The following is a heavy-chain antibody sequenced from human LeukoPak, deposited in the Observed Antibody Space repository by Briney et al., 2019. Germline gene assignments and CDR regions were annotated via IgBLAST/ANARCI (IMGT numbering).Heavy chain of an antibody. V-gene: IGHV4-30-4*08. D-gene: IGHD1-1*01. CDR3: ARDPLGTSTYYFDY. CDR2: INHSGST. CDR1: GGSISSGDYY. J-gene: IGHJ4*02. Sequence: SQTLSLTCTVSGGSISSGDYYWSWIRQPPGKGLEWIGEINHSGSTNYNPSLKSRVTISVDTSKNQFSLKLSSVTAADTAVYYCARDPLGTSTYYFDYWGQGTLVTVSS.